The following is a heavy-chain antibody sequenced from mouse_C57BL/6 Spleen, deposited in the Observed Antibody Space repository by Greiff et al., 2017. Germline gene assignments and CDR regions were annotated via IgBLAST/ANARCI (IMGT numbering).Heavy chain of an antibody. V-gene: IGHV1-47*01. J-gene: IGHJ1*03. CDR2: FHPYNDDT. Sequence: VQLQQSGAELVKPGASVKMSCKASGYTFTTYPIEWMKQNHGKSLEWIGNFHPYNDDTKYNEKFKGKATLTVEKSSSTVYLELSRLTSDDSAVYDCARRSYYGSSYWDFDVWGTGTTVTVSS. D-gene: IGHD1-1*01. CDR1: GYTFTTYP. CDR3: ARRSYYGSSYWDFDV.